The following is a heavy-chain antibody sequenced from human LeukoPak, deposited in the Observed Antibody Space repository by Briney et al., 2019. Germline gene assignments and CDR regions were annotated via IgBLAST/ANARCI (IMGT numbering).Heavy chain of an antibody. J-gene: IGHJ6*02. CDR2: MNPNSGNT. CDR3: ARGSGPPYYYYGMDV. V-gene: IGHV1-8*01. CDR1: GYTFTSYD. Sequence: ASVKVSCKASGYTFTSYDINWVRQATGQGLEWMGWMNPNSGNTGYAQKFQGRVTMTRNTSISTAYMELSSLRSEDTAVYYCARGSGPPYYYYGMDVWGQGTTVTVSS. D-gene: IGHD6-25*01.